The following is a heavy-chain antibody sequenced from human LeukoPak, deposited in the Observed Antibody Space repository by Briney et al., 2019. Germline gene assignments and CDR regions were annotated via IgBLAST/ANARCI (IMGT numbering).Heavy chain of an antibody. D-gene: IGHD3-10*01. CDR3: ARVLDTSMFRAPQNFDY. CDR2: INPNSGGT. Sequence: SVKVSRKASGYTFTGYYIHWVRQAPGQGLECMGWINPNSGGTNSAQKFQGRVTMTRDTSISTAYMELSRLRFDDTAVYYCARVLDTSMFRAPQNFDYWGQGTLVTVSS. J-gene: IGHJ4*02. CDR1: GYTFTGYY. V-gene: IGHV1-2*02.